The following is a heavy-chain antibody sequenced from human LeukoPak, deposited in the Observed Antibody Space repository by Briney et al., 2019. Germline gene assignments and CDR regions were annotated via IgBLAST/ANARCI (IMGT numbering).Heavy chain of an antibody. J-gene: IGHJ3*02. CDR3: AKPSISSSWGPYDAFDI. D-gene: IGHD6-13*01. CDR2: ISWISGSI. Sequence: GGSLRLSCAASGFTFDDYAMHWVRQAPGKGLEWVSGISWISGSIGYADSVKGRFTISRDNAKNSLYLQMNSLRAEDTALYYCAKPSISSSWGPYDAFDIWGQGTMVTVSS. V-gene: IGHV3-9*01. CDR1: GFTFDDYA.